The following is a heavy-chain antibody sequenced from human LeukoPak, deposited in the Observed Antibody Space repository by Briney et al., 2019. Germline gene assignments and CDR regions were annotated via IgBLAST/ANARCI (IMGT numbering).Heavy chain of an antibody. Sequence: SETLSLTCAVYGGSFSGYYWSWIRQPPGKGLEWIGEINHSGSTNYNPSLKSRVTISVDTSKNQYSLKLSSVTAADTAVYHCASERKELPAFFDYWGQGTLVTVSS. CDR3: ASERKELPAFFDY. J-gene: IGHJ4*02. CDR1: GGSFSGYY. CDR2: INHSGST. V-gene: IGHV4-34*01. D-gene: IGHD1-7*01.